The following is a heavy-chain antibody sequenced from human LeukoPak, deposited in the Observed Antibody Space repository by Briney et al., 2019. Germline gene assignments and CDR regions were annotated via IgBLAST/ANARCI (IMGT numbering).Heavy chain of an antibody. CDR1: GFTFNRRG. D-gene: IGHD3-10*02. CDR3: AELGITMIGGV. CDR2: ISSSGSTI. J-gene: IGHJ6*04. V-gene: IGHV3-48*03. Sequence: GGSLRLSCAASGFTFNRRGMHWVRQAPGKGLEWVSYISSSGSTIYYADSVKGRFTISRDNAKNSLYLQMNSLRAEDTAVYYCAELGITMIGGVWGKGTTVTISS.